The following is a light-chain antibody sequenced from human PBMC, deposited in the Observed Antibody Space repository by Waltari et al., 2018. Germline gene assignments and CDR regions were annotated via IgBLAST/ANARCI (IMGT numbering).Light chain of an antibody. J-gene: IGKJ2*01. V-gene: IGKV3-15*01. CDR3: HQYNDGPPFN. CDR1: QSVTTN. Sequence: EIVMTQSPATLSVSPGERAIPSCRASQSVTTNLAWYQQKPGQAPRPLIYGASTRATDIPARFSGSGSGTEFTLTISSLQSEDFAVYYCHQYNDGPPFNFGPGTKLEIK. CDR2: GAS.